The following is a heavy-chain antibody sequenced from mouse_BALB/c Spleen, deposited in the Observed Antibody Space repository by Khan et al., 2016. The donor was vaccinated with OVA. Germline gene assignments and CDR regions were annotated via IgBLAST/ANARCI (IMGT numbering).Heavy chain of an antibody. CDR2: INTYTGEP. V-gene: IGHV9-3-1*01. CDR1: GYTFTNDG. CDR3: ARPPYCSYVLGN. Sequence: VQLQESGPELKKPGETVKISCKASGYTFTNDGMNWVKQAPGKGLKWMGWINTYTGEPTYADDFKGRFAFSLETSSSTAYLQINNLKNEDTATYFCARPPYCSYVLGNWGQGTSVTVSS. D-gene: IGHD2-10*01. J-gene: IGHJ4*01.